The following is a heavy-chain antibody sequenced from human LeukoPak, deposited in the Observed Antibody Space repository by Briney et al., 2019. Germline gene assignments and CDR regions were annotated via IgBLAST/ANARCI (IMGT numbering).Heavy chain of an antibody. V-gene: IGHV3-49*04. J-gene: IGHJ4*02. Sequence: GGSLRLSCTASGFTFEYYAMSWVRQAPGKGLEWVGFIRTKAYGGTTDYATSVKGRFTISRDDSKSIAYLQMDSLKTEDTAVYYCTRDQTPYYWGQGTLVTVSS. CDR1: GFTFEYYA. CDR2: IRTKAYGGTT. CDR3: TRDQTPYY.